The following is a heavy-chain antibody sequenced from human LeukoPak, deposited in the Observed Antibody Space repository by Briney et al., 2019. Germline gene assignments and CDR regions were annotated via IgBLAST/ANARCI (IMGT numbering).Heavy chain of an antibody. CDR3: AKDQDSSSWYYFDY. V-gene: IGHV3-48*04. J-gene: IGHJ4*02. D-gene: IGHD6-13*01. Sequence: GGSLRLSCAASGFTFSSYSMNWVRQAPGKGLEWVSYISSSSTIYYADSVKGRFTISRDNAKNSLYLQMNSLRAEDTAVYYCAKDQDSSSWYYFDYWGQGTLVTVSS. CDR1: GFTFSSYS. CDR2: ISSSSTI.